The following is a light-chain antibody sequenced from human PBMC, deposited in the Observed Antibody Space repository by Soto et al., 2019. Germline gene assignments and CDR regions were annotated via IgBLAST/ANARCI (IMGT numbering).Light chain of an antibody. V-gene: IGLV2-8*01. CDR3: SSYAGNTNVV. J-gene: IGLJ2*01. Sequence: QSALTQPPSASGSPGQSVTISCTGTSSDVGGYIHVSWYQQHPGKAPRLMIYGVDKRPSGVPDRFSGSKSGNTASLTVAGLQAEDEADYYCSSYAGNTNVVFGGGTQLTVL. CDR1: SSDVGGYIH. CDR2: GVD.